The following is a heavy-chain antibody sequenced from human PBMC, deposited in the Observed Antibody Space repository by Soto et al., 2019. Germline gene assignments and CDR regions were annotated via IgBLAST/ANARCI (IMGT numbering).Heavy chain of an antibody. CDR3: EKDANYYGSGSYNE. CDR1: GFTFSSYG. CDR2: ISYDGSNK. J-gene: IGHJ1*01. Sequence: QVQLVESGGGVVQPGRSLRLSCAASGFTFSSYGMHWVRQAPGKGLEWVAVISYDGSNKYYADSVKGRFTISRDKSKNTLYLQMKRLRAEHTAVYYCEKDANYYGSGSYNEWGHGTLVTV. V-gene: IGHV3-30*18. D-gene: IGHD3-10*01.